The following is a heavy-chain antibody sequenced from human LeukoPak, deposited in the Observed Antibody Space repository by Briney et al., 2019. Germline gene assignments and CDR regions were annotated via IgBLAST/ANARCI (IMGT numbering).Heavy chain of an antibody. CDR1: GDSVSSNSAA. V-gene: IGHV6-1*01. CDR2: TYYRSKWYN. D-gene: IGHD6-19*01. Sequence: SQTLSLTCAISGDSVSSNSAAWNWIRQSPSRGLEWLGRTYYRSKWYNDYAVSVKSRITINPDTPKNQFSLQLNSVTPEDTAVYYCARYLAVAGPPRSNYYYMDVWGKGTTVTISS. J-gene: IGHJ6*03. CDR3: ARYLAVAGPPRSNYYYMDV.